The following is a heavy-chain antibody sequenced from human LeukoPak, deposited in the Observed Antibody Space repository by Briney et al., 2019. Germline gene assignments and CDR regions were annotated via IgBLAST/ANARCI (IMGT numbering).Heavy chain of an antibody. CDR1: GFTFRNYA. CDR3: AKGAGAGQVDRFDP. D-gene: IGHD1-26*01. Sequence: GGSLRLSCAASGFTFRNYAMMRVRLAPGKGPEWVSTVSGSGDGTYYADSVKGRFTISRDNSKNTLYLQMNSLRGEDTAVYYCAKGAGAGQVDRFDPWGQGTLVTVSS. V-gene: IGHV3-23*01. J-gene: IGHJ5*02. CDR2: VSGSGDGT.